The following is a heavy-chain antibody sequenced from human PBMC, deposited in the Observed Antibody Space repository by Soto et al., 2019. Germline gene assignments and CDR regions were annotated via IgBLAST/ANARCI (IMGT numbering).Heavy chain of an antibody. V-gene: IGHV1-69*01. CDR3: ARDKPTSGWYYCDY. CDR1: GGTFSSYD. J-gene: IGHJ4*02. CDR2: IIAIFGPA. Sequence: QVQLVQSGAEVKKPGSSVKVSCKASGGTFSSYDISWVRQAPGQGLEWMGGIIAIFGPANYAQKFQGRVTITADESTSTADMELSSLRSEDTAVYYCARDKPTSGWYYCDYWGKGTLVTVSS. D-gene: IGHD6-19*01.